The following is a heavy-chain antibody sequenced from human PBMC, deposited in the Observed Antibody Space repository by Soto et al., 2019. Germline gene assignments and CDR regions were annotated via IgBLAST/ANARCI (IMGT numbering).Heavy chain of an antibody. CDR2: SNAGNGYT. V-gene: IGHV1-3*02. J-gene: IGHJ6*02. CDR1: GYTFTTYS. Sequence: ASVKVSCKASGYTFTTYSMHWVRQAPGHRLEWMGWSNAGNGYTQYSQDFQGRVTITRDTSASTAYMELSSLRSEDMAVYYCARDGGSGMDVWGQGTTVTVSS. CDR3: ARDGGSGMDV. D-gene: IGHD3-16*01.